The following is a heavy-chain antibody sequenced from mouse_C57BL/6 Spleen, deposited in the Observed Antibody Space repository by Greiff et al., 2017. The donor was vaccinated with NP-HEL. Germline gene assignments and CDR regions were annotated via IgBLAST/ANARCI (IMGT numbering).Heavy chain of an antibody. CDR1: GFTFSDYY. V-gene: IGHV5-16*01. CDR3: ARGGEKLGRYFDY. CDR2: INYDGSST. Sequence: EVMLVESEGGLVQPGSSMKLSCTASGFTFSDYYMAWVRQVPEKGLEWVANINYDGSSTYYLDSLKSRFIISRDNAKNILYLQMSSLKSEDTATYYCARGGEKLGRYFDYWGQGTTLTVSS. J-gene: IGHJ2*01. D-gene: IGHD4-1*01.